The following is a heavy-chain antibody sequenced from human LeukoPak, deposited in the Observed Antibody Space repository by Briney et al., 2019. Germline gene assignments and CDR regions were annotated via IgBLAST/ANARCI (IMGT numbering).Heavy chain of an antibody. CDR2: IYTSGST. Sequence: PSETLSLTCTVSGGSISSYYWSWIRQPAGKGLEWIGRIYTSGSTNYNPSLKSRVTMSVDTSKNQFSLKLSSVTAADTAVYYCARDRYYYDSSGPLDYWGQGTLVTVSS. D-gene: IGHD3-22*01. CDR3: ARDRYYYDSSGPLDY. CDR1: GGSISSYY. J-gene: IGHJ4*02. V-gene: IGHV4-4*07.